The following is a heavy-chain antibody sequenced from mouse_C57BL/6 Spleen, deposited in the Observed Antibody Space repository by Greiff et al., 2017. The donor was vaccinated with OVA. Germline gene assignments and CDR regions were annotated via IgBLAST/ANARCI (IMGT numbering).Heavy chain of an antibody. J-gene: IGHJ2*01. CDR3: ARPTTVVATNFDY. CDR1: GFNIKDYY. V-gene: IGHV14-2*01. Sequence: EVKVVESGAELVKPGASVKLSCTASGFNIKDYYMHWVKQRTEQGLEWIGRIDPEDGEPKSAPKFPGKATITADTSSNTAYLQLSSLTSEDTAVYYCARPTTVVATNFDYWGQGTTRTVSS. CDR2: IDPEDGEP. D-gene: IGHD1-1*01.